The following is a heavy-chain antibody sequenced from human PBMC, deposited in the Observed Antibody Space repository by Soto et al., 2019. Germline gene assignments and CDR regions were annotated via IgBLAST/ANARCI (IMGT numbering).Heavy chain of an antibody. Sequence: SSVKVSCKASGGTFSSYAISWVRQAPGQGLEWMGGIIPIFGTANYAQKFQGRVTITADESTSTAYMELSSLRSEDTAVYYCARDRTAFLLRERIVGVYTPYYVDYWG. J-gene: IGHJ4*01. D-gene: IGHD1-26*01. V-gene: IGHV1-69*13. CDR1: GGTFSSYA. CDR2: IIPIFGTA. CDR3: ARDRTAFLLRERIVGVYTPYYVDY.